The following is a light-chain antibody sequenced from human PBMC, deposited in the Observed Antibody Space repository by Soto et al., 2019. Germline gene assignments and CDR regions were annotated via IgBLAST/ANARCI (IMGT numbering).Light chain of an antibody. J-gene: IGKJ1*01. CDR2: DAS. CDR3: LQYNAWPRT. Sequence: EIVMTQSPATLSVSPGERATLSCRASQSVSNNLAWYQQNPGQAPRLLIYDASTRATGIPARFSGSGSGTEFTLTVSNLQSEDFEVYYCLQYNAWPRTFGQGTRWIS. CDR1: QSVSNN. V-gene: IGKV3-15*01.